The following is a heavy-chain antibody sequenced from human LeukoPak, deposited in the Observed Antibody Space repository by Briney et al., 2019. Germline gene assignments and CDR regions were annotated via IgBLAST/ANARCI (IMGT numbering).Heavy chain of an antibody. D-gene: IGHD3-22*01. CDR3: TRAYYYDSSGSLNWFDP. CDR1: GDSASSNRAA. CDR2: TYYRSKWYN. V-gene: IGHV6-1*01. J-gene: IGHJ5*02. Sequence: SQTLSLTCAISGDSASSNRAAWTWIRQSPSRGLEWLGRTYYRSKWYNDYAVSVKSRVTINPDTSTNQFSLQLNSVTPEDAAVYYCTRAYYYDSSGSLNWFDPWGQGTLVTVSS.